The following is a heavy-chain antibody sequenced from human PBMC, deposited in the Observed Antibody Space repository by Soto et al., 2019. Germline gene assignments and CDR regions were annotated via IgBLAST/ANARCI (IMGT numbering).Heavy chain of an antibody. CDR1: GGSISSYY. J-gene: IGHJ6*03. CDR2: IYYSGST. CDR3: AGLYGYYYYYMDV. D-gene: IGHD2-2*02. V-gene: IGHV4-59*08. Sequence: SETLSLTCTVSGGSISSYYWSWIRQPPGKGLEWIGYIYYSGSTNYNPSLKSRVTISVDTSKNQFSLKLSSVTAADTAVYYCAGLYGYYYYYMDVWGKGTTVTVS.